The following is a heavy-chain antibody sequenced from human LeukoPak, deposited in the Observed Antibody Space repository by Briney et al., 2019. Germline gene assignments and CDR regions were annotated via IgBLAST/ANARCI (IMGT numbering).Heavy chain of an antibody. J-gene: IGHJ4*02. V-gene: IGHV6-1*01. D-gene: IGHD1-26*01. CDR3: ARATERYFDY. CDR2: TYYRSKWYS. CDR1: GDSVSTNSAA. Sequence: SQTLSLTCAISGDSVSTNSAAWNWIRQSPSSGLEWLGRTYYRSKWYSDYAVSVKSRITINPDTSKNQFSLQLNSVTPEDTAVYYCARATERYFDYWGQGTLVTVSS.